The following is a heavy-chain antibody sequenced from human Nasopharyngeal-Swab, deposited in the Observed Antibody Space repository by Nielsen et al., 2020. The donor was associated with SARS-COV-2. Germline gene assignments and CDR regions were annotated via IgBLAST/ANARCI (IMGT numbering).Heavy chain of an antibody. V-gene: IGHV3-30*03. J-gene: IGHJ3*02. CDR3: ARDYAYRTAAGAFDI. D-gene: IGHD6-13*01. CDR2: ISYDGSNK. CDR1: GFTFSSYG. Sequence: GESLKISCAASGFTFSSYGMYWVRQAPGKGLEWVAVISYDGSNKYYADSVKGRFTISRDNSKNTLYLQMNSLRAEDTAVYYCARDYAYRTAAGAFDIWGQGTMVTVSS.